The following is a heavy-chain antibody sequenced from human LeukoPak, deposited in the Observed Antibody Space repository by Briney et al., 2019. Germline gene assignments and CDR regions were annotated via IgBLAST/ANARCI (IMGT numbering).Heavy chain of an antibody. CDR2: FDPEDGET. J-gene: IGHJ4*02. CDR1: GYTLTELS. CDR3: ATGKLTGIVVVTEGFDY. D-gene: IGHD2-21*02. Sequence: GASVKVSCKVSGYTLTELSMHWVRQAPGKGLEWMGGFDPEDGETIYAQKFQGRVTMTEDTSTDTAYMELSSLRSEDTAVYYCATGKLTGIVVVTEGFDYWGQGTLVTVSS. V-gene: IGHV1-24*01.